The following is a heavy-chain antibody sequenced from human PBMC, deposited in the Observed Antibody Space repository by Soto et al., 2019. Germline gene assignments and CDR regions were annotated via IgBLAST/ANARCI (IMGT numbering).Heavy chain of an antibody. CDR1: GFTFSSYA. D-gene: IGHD3-10*01. V-gene: IGHV3-30-3*01. J-gene: IGHJ3*02. CDR2: ISYDGSNK. Sequence: QVQLVESGGGVVQPGRSLRLSCAASGFTFSSYAMHWVRQAPGKGLEWVAVISYDGSNKYYADSVKGRFTISRDNSKNTLYLQMNSLRAEDTAVYYCARAWFGVLSDAFDIWGQGTMVTVSS. CDR3: ARAWFGVLSDAFDI.